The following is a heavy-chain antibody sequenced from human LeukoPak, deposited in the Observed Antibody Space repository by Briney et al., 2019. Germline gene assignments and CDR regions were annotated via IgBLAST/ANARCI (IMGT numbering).Heavy chain of an antibody. D-gene: IGHD4-11*01. CDR2: MNPNSGNT. Sequence: ASVKVSCEASGYTFTSYDINWVRQATGQGLEWMGWMNPNSGNTGYAQKFQGRVTMTRNTSISTAYMELSSLRSEDTAVYYCARRLNYGNWFDPWGQGTLVTVSS. CDR1: GYTFTSYD. CDR3: ARRLNYGNWFDP. J-gene: IGHJ5*02. V-gene: IGHV1-8*01.